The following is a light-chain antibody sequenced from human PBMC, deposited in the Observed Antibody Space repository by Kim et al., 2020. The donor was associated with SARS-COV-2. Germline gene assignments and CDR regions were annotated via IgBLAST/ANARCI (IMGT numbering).Light chain of an antibody. CDR2: GKN. V-gene: IGLV3-19*01. Sequence: SSELTQDPAVSVALGQTVRITCQGDSLRTYYTTWFQQKPGQAPIVVFYGKNKRPSGIPDRFSGSSSGNTASLTITATQAGDEADYYCNSRDNNDNVLFGG. J-gene: IGLJ2*01. CDR1: SLRTYY. CDR3: NSRDNNDNVL.